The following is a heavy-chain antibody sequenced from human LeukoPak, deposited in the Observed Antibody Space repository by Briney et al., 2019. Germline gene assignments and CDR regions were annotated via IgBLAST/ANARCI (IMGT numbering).Heavy chain of an antibody. J-gene: IGHJ6*02. V-gene: IGHV1-69*13. D-gene: IGHD3-10*01. CDR1: GGTFSSYA. CDR3: ARPFYYYGSGSYYYYYYGMDV. Sequence: SVKVSCKASGGTFSSYAISWVRQAPGQGLEWMGGIIPIFGTANYAQKLQGRVTITADESTSTAYMELSSLRSEDTAVYYCARPFYYYGSGSYYYYYYGMDVWGQGTTVTVSS. CDR2: IIPIFGTA.